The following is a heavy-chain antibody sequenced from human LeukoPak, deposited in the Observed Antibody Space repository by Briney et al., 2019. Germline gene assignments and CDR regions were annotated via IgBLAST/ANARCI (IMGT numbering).Heavy chain of an antibody. CDR1: GGSISSGGYS. Sequence: SETLSLTCTVSGGSISSGGYSWSWIRQPPGEGLEWIGYIYHSGSTYYNPSLKSRVTISVDRSKNQFSLKLSSVTAADTAVYYCARRYGSGSDYHYYGMGVWGQGTTVTVSS. CDR2: IYHSGST. V-gene: IGHV4-30-2*01. J-gene: IGHJ6*02. D-gene: IGHD3-10*01. CDR3: ARRYGSGSDYHYYGMGV.